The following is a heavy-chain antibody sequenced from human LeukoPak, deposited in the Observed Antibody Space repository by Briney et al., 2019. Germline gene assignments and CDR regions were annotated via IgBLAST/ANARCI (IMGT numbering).Heavy chain of an antibody. D-gene: IGHD3-22*01. CDR3: ARDPPYYYDSSGYYYDAR. V-gene: IGHV3-21*01. CDR2: ISSSSSYI. CDR1: GFTFSSYI. J-gene: IGHJ4*02. Sequence: GGSLRLSCAASGFTFSSYIMNWVRQAPGKGLEWVSSISSSSSYIYYADSVKGRFTISRDNAKNSLYLQMNSLRAEDTAVYYCARDPPYYYDSSGYYYDARWGQGTLVTVSS.